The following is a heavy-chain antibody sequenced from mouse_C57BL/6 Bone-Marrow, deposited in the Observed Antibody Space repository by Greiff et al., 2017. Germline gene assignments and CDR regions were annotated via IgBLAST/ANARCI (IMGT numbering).Heavy chain of an antibody. D-gene: IGHD2-5*01. CDR2: INPSTGGT. CDR3: ARGNSNYPYYFDY. V-gene: IGHV1-42*01. Sequence: EVQRVESGPELVKPGASVKISCKASGYSFTGYYMNWVKQSPEKSLEWIGEINPSTGGTTYNQKFKAKATLTVDKSSSTAYMQLKILTSEDSAVYYCARGNSNYPYYFDYWGQGTTLTVSS. CDR1: GYSFTGYY. J-gene: IGHJ2*01.